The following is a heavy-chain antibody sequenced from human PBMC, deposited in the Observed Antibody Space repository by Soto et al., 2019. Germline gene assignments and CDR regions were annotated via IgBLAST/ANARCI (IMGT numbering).Heavy chain of an antibody. CDR3: AKDWAGGYSGYDIDY. CDR1: GFTFSSYG. J-gene: IGHJ4*02. D-gene: IGHD5-12*01. V-gene: IGHV3-30*18. CDR2: ISYDGSNK. Sequence: GGSLRLSCAASGFTFSSYGMHWVRQAPGKGLEWVAVISYDGSNKYYADSVKGRFTISRDNSKNTLYLQMNSLRAEDTALYYCAKDWAGGYSGYDIDYWGQGTLVTVSS.